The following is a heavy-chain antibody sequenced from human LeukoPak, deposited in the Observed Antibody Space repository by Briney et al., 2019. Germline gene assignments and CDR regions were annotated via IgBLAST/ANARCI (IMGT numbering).Heavy chain of an antibody. CDR3: AKDRSIGTYYTFDS. D-gene: IGHD1-26*01. V-gene: IGHV3-23*01. J-gene: IGHJ4*02. CDR1: GFTFSNYA. CDR2: VRGSGAIA. Sequence: GGSLRLSCAASGFTFSNYAMTWVRQAPGKGLEWVSAVRGSGAIAYYTDSVKGRFTISRDNSKNTLYLQMSSLTAKDTAVYYCAKDRSIGTYYTFDSWGQGTLVTVSS.